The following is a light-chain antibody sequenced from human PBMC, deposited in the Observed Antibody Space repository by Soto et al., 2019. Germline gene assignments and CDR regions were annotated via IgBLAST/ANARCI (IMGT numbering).Light chain of an antibody. CDR2: AAS. V-gene: IGKV1-9*01. Sequence: DFQVTQSPSSLSASVGDRVTITCRASQSVNDYLNWYQQRPGKAPRLLIYAASTLHSGVPSRFSGSGSGTEFTLTINSLQPEDFATYYCQQLNIYPLTFGPGTRVDIK. CDR3: QQLNIYPLT. J-gene: IGKJ3*01. CDR1: QSVNDY.